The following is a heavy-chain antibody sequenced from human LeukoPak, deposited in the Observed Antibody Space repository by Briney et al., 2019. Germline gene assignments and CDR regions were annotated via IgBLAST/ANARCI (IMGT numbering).Heavy chain of an antibody. V-gene: IGHV4-39*07. CDR2: IYHSGST. CDR1: GGSISSSSYY. D-gene: IGHD3-22*01. CDR3: AREDYYDTQGMDV. Sequence: SETLSLTCTVSGGSISSSSYYWGWIRQPPGKGLEWIGSIYHSGSTYYNPSLKSRVTISVDTSKNQFSLKLSSVTAADTAVYYCAREDYYDTQGMDVWGKGTTVTVSS. J-gene: IGHJ6*03.